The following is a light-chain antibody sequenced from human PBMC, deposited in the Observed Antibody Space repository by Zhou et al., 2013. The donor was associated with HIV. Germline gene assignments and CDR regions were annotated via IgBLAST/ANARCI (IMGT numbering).Light chain of an antibody. CDR1: QGISSY. V-gene: IGKV1-9*01. Sequence: IQLTQSPSSLSAYVGDRVTITCRASQGISSYLAWYQQKPGKAPKLLIYAAYNLQSGVPSRFSGSGSGTDFTLTISSLQPEDSATYYCQQHYDYPSITFGQGTRLEIK. CDR3: QQHYDYPSIT. J-gene: IGKJ5*01. CDR2: AAY.